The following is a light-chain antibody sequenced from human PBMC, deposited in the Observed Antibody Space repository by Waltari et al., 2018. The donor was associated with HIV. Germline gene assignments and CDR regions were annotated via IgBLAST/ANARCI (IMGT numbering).Light chain of an antibody. V-gene: IGLV7-46*01. CDR1: TGSVTSGHY. Sequence: QAVVTQEPSLTVSPGGTVTLTCGSSTGSVTSGHYPYWFQQKPGQAPRTRIYETSDKHSWTPARFSGSLLGGKAALTLSGAQPEDEAEYYCLLSYSAAGVFGGGTKLTVL. CDR3: LLSYSAAGV. CDR2: ETS. J-gene: IGLJ3*02.